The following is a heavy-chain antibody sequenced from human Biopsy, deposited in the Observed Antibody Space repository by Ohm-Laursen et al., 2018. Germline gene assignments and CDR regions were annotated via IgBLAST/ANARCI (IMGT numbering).Heavy chain of an antibody. CDR2: IIPMFGTA. D-gene: IGHD1-26*01. CDR3: ARGPHSGSHSCFDY. CDR1: GGTFINYA. J-gene: IGHJ4*02. V-gene: IGHV1-69*13. Sequence: VKISCKASGGTFINYAISWVRQAPGQGLEWMGGIIPMFGTANYAQMFQGRVTISADESTSTSYMELSSLTTEDTAIYYCARGPHSGSHSCFDYWGRGALGTVSS.